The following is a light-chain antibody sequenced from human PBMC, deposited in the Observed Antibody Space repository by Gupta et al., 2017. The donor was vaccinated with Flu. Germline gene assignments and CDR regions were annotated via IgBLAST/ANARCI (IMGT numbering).Light chain of an antibody. CDR2: ENN. V-gene: IGLV1-51*02. Sequence: QSVLPQPPSVSAAPGQKVTISCSGSSPNIGNNYVSWYQQLPGTAPKLLIYENNKRPSGIPDRFSGSKSGTSATLGITGLQTGDEADYYCGTWDSSLSAGVFGGGTKLTVL. J-gene: IGLJ3*02. CDR1: SPNIGNNY. CDR3: GTWDSSLSAGV.